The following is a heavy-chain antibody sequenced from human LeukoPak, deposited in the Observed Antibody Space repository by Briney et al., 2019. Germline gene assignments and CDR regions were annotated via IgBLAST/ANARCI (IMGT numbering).Heavy chain of an antibody. CDR2: ISSSSSYI. V-gene: IGHV3-21*01. J-gene: IGHJ3*02. D-gene: IGHD5-12*01. Sequence: GGSLRLSCAASGFTFSSYSMNWVRQAPGKGLEWVSSISSSSSYIYYADSVKGRFTISRDNAKNSLYLQMNSLRAENTAVYYCARVGSGYTNDAFDIWGQGTMVTVSS. CDR3: ARVGSGYTNDAFDI. CDR1: GFTFSSYS.